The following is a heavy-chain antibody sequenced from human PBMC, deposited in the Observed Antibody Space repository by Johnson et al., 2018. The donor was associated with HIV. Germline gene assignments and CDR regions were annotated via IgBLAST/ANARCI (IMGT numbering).Heavy chain of an antibody. J-gene: IGHJ3*02. V-gene: IGHV3-20*04. D-gene: IGHD3-10*01. CDR3: ARDSRIGTMVLLSDAFDI. CDR1: GFTFDDYG. CDR2: INWNGGST. Sequence: MQLVESGGGVVRPGGSLRLSCAASGFTFDDYGMSWVRQAPGKGLEWVSGINWNGGSTGYADSVKGRFTISRDNAKNSLYLQMNSLRAEDTALYYCARDSRIGTMVLLSDAFDIWGQGTMVTVSS.